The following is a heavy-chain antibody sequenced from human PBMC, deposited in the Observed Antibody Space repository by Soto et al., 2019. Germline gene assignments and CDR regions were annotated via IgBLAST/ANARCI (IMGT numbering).Heavy chain of an antibody. D-gene: IGHD3-10*01. J-gene: IGHJ5*02. V-gene: IGHV1-69*02. CDR1: GGTFSSYT. CDR2: IIPILGIA. Sequence: SVKVSCKASGGTFSSYTISWVRQAPGQGLEWMGRIIPILGIANYAQKFQGRVTITADKSTSTAYMELSSLRSEDTAVYYCARVLGSGSASKGPWGQGTLVTVSS. CDR3: ARVLGSGSASKGP.